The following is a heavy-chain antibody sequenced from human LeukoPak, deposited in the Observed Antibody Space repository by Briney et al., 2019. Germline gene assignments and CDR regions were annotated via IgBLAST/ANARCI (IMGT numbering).Heavy chain of an antibody. CDR2: IYPGDSDT. CDR1: GYSFTSYW. J-gene: IGHJ5*02. Sequence: GESLKISCKGSGYSFTSYWIGWARQMPGKGLEWMGIIYPGDSDTRYSPSFQGQVTISADKSISTAYLQWSSLRASDTAMYYCARIIRGVISWFDPWGQGTLVTVSS. V-gene: IGHV5-51*01. D-gene: IGHD3-10*01. CDR3: ARIIRGVISWFDP.